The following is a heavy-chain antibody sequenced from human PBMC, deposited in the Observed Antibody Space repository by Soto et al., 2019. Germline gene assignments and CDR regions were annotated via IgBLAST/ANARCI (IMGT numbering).Heavy chain of an antibody. CDR2: IYYSGST. V-gene: IGHV4-59*08. Sequence: SETLALTCTVSGASISSYYWSWIRQPPGKGLEWIGNIYYSGSTNYNPSHKNRVTISVDTSTNQFSLRLSSVTAADTAVYYCAGGEDRRYFQHWGQGSLVTVSS. J-gene: IGHJ1*01. CDR3: AGGEDRRYFQH. CDR1: GASISSYY. D-gene: IGHD2-15*01.